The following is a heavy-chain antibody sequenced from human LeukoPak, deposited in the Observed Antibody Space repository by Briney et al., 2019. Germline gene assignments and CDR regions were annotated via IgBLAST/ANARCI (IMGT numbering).Heavy chain of an antibody. D-gene: IGHD3-10*01. CDR3: ARLGWGRAGGYNWFDP. J-gene: IGHJ5*02. V-gene: IGHV4-34*01. Sequence: PSETLSLTCAVYGGSFSGYYWSWIRQPPGKGMEWIGEINHSGSTNYNTSIKSRVTISVDTSKNQFSLKLSSVTAADTAVYYCARLGWGRAGGYNWFDPWGQGTLVTVSS. CDR1: GGSFSGYY. CDR2: INHSGST.